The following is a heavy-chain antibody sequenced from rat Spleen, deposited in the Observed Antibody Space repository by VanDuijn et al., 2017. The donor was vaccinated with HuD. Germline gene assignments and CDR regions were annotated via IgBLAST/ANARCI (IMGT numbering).Heavy chain of an antibody. V-gene: IGHV2-45*01. D-gene: IGHD1-11*01. CDR1: GFSLTSYN. CDR2: MWSGGRT. J-gene: IGHJ4*01. CDR3: TKLRRVWNYVMDA. Sequence: QVQLMESGPGLVQPSETLSLTCTVSGFSLTSYNVHWVRQPPGKGLEWMGVMWSGGRTDYNSALKSRLSISKDTSKNQVFLRMNSLQTDDTAIYSCTKLRRVWNYVMDAWGQGASVTVSS.